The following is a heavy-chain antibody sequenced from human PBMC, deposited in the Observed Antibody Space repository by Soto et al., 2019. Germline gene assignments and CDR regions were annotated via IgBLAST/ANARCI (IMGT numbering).Heavy chain of an antibody. CDR3: ARGSSIAARLIGY. CDR1: GYTFTGYY. Sequence: GASVKVSCKASGYTFTGYYMRWVRQAPGQGLEWMGWINPNSGGTNYAQKFQGRVTMTRDTSISTAYMELSRMRSDDTAVYYCARGSSIAARLIGYWGQGTLVTVSS. CDR2: INPNSGGT. D-gene: IGHD6-6*01. V-gene: IGHV1-2*02. J-gene: IGHJ4*02.